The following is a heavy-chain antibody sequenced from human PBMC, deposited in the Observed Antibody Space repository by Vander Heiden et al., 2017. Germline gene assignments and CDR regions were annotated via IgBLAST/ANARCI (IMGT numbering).Heavy chain of an antibody. J-gene: IGHJ4*02. CDR3: TRCTSRWARCDY. D-gene: IGHD2-2*01. CDR1: GCNFGDYA. CDR2: SRSKAYGGTT. V-gene: IGHV3-49*05. Sequence: EVQLVESGGGLVKPGRSLRLSCTASGCNFGDYAMSWFRQAPGKGLEGVGCSRSKAYGGTTEYAASVKGRFTISRDDSKSIAYLNLKRMQTEDTAVYYYTRCTSRWARCDYWVQGTLVTVYS.